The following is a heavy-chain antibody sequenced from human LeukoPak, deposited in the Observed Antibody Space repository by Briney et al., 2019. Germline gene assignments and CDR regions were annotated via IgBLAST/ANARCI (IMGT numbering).Heavy chain of an antibody. CDR3: ARGDAAAADY. Sequence: PGGSLRLSCAASGFTFSSYEMNWVRQAPGKGLEWVSYISSSGSTIYYADSVKGRFTISRDNAKNSLYLQMNSLRAEDTAAYYCARGDAAAADYWGQGTLVTVSS. D-gene: IGHD2-2*01. J-gene: IGHJ4*02. CDR2: ISSSGSTI. V-gene: IGHV3-48*03. CDR1: GFTFSSYE.